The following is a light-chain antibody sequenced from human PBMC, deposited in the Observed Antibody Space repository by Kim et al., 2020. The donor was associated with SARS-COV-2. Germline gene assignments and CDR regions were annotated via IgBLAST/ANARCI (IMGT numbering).Light chain of an antibody. CDR3: QQSYTSPRT. V-gene: IGKV1-39*01. CDR1: QNIVNF. CDR2: AAS. Sequence: DIQMTQSPSSLSASVGDRVTITCRASQNIVNFLNWYQHKPGKAPNLLIYAASNLQSGVPSRFSDSGSGTDFTLTIGNLEPEDFATYYCQQSYTSPRTFGQGTKVDIK. J-gene: IGKJ1*01.